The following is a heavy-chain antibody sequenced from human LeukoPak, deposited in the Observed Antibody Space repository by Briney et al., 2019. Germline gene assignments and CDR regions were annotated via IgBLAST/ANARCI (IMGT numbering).Heavy chain of an antibody. D-gene: IGHD3-16*01. V-gene: IGHV1-8*01. CDR1: GYTFTSYD. CDR2: MNPNSGNT. J-gene: IGHJ4*02. Sequence: ASVKVSCKASGYTFTSYDINWVRQATGQGLEWMGWMNPNSGNTGYAQKFQGRVTMTKNTSISTAYMELSSLRSEDTAVYYCARVDYVWGSPPRQWGQGTLVTVSS. CDR3: ARVDYVWGSPPRQ.